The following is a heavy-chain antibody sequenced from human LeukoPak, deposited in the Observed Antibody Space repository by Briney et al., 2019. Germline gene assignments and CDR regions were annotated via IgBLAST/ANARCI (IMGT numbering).Heavy chain of an antibody. CDR3: ARVGVLSTGYFDNAFDI. V-gene: IGHV4-59*01. Sequence: SETLSLTCTVSGASISSYYWSWIRQPPGKGLEWIGYISYSGSTNYNPSLKSRVTILLDTSKNQFSLKLTSVTAADTAVYHCARVGVLSTGYFDNAFDIWGQGTMVTVS. D-gene: IGHD3-22*01. CDR1: GASISSYY. CDR2: ISYSGST. J-gene: IGHJ3*02.